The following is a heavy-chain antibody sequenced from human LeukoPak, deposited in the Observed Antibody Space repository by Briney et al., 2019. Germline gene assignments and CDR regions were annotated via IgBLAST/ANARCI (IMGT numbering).Heavy chain of an antibody. CDR2: ISPYTGDT. CDR1: GYTFTSYG. CDR3: ARDVKYQLLHWFDN. Sequence: ASVKVSCKASGYTFTSYGISWVRQAPGQGLEWMGWISPYTGDTNYAQNLQGRVTMTTDTSTSTAYMEPRSLRSDDTAVYYCARDVKYQLLHWFDNWGQGTLVTVSS. V-gene: IGHV1-18*01. J-gene: IGHJ4*02. D-gene: IGHD2-2*01.